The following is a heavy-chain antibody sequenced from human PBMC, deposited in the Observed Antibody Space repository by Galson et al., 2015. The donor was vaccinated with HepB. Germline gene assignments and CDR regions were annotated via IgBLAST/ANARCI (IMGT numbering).Heavy chain of an antibody. CDR1: GFTFSIYA. V-gene: IGHV3-23*01. D-gene: IGHD1-26*01. J-gene: IGHJ6*02. CDR2: ISSGGST. Sequence: SLRLSCAASGFTFSIYAMTWVRQAPGKGLEWVSAISSGGSTYYADSVKGRFTISRDNFKSTLYLQMNSLRAEDTAVYYCNAGTYYSDMDVWGQGTTVAVSS. CDR3: NAGTYYSDMDV.